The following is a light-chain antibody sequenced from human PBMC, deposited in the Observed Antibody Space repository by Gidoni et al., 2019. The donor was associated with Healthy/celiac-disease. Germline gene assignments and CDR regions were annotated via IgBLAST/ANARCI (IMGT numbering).Light chain of an antibody. V-gene: IGLV3-1*01. J-gene: IGLJ2*01. Sequence: SYELTQPPPVSVSPGQTASITCSGDKLGDKYACWYQQKPGQSPELVIYQDSKRPSGIPERFSGSNSGNTATLTISGTQAMDEADYYCQAWDSSTAHVVFGGGTKLTVL. CDR1: KLGDKY. CDR3: QAWDSSTAHVV. CDR2: QDS.